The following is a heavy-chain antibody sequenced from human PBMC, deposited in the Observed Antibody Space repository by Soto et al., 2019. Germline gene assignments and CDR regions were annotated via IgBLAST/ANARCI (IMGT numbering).Heavy chain of an antibody. J-gene: IGHJ4*02. CDR3: ARHPGYYDILTGYTTDYFDY. V-gene: IGHV4-59*08. D-gene: IGHD3-9*01. Sequence: KPSETLSLTCTVSGGSIGTYYWSWIRQPPGKGLEWIGYIYYRGNTDYNPSLKSRVTISLDTPKNQFSLKLSSVTAADTAVYYCARHPGYYDILTGYTTDYFDYWGQGILVTVS. CDR1: GGSIGTYY. CDR2: IYYRGNT.